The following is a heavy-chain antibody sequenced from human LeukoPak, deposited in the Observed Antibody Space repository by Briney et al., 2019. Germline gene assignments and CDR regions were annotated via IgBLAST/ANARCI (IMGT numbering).Heavy chain of an antibody. V-gene: IGHV3-30*18. J-gene: IGHJ4*02. CDR3: AKDHHGDYVDY. CDR2: ISYDGSNK. Sequence: GRSLRLSCAASGSTFSSYGMHWVRQAPGKGLEWVAVISYDGSNKYYADSVKGRFTISRDNSKNTLYLQMNSLRAEDTAVYYCAKDHHGDYVDYWGQGTLVTVSS. D-gene: IGHD4-17*01. CDR1: GSTFSSYG.